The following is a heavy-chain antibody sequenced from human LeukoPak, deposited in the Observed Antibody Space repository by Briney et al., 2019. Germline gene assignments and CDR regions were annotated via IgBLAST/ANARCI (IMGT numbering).Heavy chain of an antibody. D-gene: IGHD5-24*01. V-gene: IGHV1-2*02. CDR1: GYTFTGYY. Sequence: ASVKVSCKASGYTFTGYYMHWVRQAPGQGLEWMGWINPNSGGTNYAQKFQGRVTMTRDTSISTAYMELSRLRSDDTAVYYCASNPRDGYNYYYYGMDVWGQGTTVTVSS. CDR2: INPNSGGT. J-gene: IGHJ6*02. CDR3: ASNPRDGYNYYYYGMDV.